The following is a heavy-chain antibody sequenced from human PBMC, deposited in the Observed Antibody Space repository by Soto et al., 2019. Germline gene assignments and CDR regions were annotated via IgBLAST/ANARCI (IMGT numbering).Heavy chain of an antibody. V-gene: IGHV3-30*18. CDR2: ISYDGSNK. Sequence: QVQLVESGGGVVQPGRSLRLSCAASGFTFSSYGMHWVRQAPGKGLEWVAVISYDGSNKYYADSVEGRFTISRDNSKNTLYLQMNSLRAEDTAVYYCAKDTQPLYYYDSSGYYSGLDNWGQGTLVTVSS. D-gene: IGHD3-22*01. CDR1: GFTFSSYG. CDR3: AKDTQPLYYYDSSGYYSGLDN. J-gene: IGHJ4*02.